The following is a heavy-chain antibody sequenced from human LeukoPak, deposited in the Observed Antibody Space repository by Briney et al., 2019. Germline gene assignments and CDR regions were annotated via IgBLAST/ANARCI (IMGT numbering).Heavy chain of an antibody. CDR3: ARGRSMEADY. CDR1: GGTFSSYA. V-gene: IGHV1-69*13. Sequence: ASVKVSCKASGGTFSSYAISWVRQAPGQGLEWMGGIIPIFGTANYAQKFQGRVTITADESTSTAYMELSSLRSEATAVYYCARGRSMEADYWGQGTLVTVSS. J-gene: IGHJ4*02. CDR2: IIPIFGTA. D-gene: IGHD3-3*01.